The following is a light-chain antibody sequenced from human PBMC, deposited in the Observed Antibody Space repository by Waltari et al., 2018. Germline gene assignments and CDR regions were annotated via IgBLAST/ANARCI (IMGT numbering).Light chain of an antibody. J-gene: IGLJ1*01. CDR3: CSYAGSSTYV. V-gene: IGLV2-23*02. CDR1: SCAVARSNL. Sequence: QSALTQPASVSGSPGQSLTISCTRPSCAVARSNLVSWYQQHPGKAPKLMIYEVSKRPSGVSNRFSGSKSGNTASLTISGLQAEDEADYYCCSYAGSSTYVFGTGTKVTVL. CDR2: EVS.